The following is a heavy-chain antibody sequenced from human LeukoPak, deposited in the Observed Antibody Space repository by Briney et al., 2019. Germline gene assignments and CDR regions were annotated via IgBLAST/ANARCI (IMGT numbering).Heavy chain of an antibody. Sequence: GGSLRLSCAASGFTFKNYAMSWVRQAPGKGLEWVSSIDGCGDNRYYADSVKGRFTISRDNSGNTLYLQLRGLGAEDTATYYCAKVQMSTGWTFDFWGQGSLVTVSS. CDR2: IDGCGDNR. CDR1: GFTFKNYA. J-gene: IGHJ4*02. D-gene: IGHD2-2*01. CDR3: AKVQMSTGWTFDF. V-gene: IGHV3-23*01.